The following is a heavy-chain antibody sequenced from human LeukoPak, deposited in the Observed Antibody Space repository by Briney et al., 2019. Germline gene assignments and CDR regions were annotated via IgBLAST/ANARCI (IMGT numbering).Heavy chain of an antibody. D-gene: IGHD3-22*01. V-gene: IGHV7-4-1*02. Sequence: NTNTGNPTYAQGFTGRFVFSLDTSVSTAYLQISNLKAEDTAVYYCARGLDSSDNYYGNFDFWGQGTLVTVSS. J-gene: IGHJ4*02. CDR2: NTNTGNP. CDR3: ARGLDSSDNYYGNFDF.